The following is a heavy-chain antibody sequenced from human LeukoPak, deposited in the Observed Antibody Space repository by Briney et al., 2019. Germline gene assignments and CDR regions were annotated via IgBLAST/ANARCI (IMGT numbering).Heavy chain of an antibody. J-gene: IGHJ4*02. CDR1: GFTFSSYA. D-gene: IGHD3-9*01. CDR3: AKRASDWYYFDY. CDR2: ISGSGGST. Sequence: PAGSLRLSCAASGFTFSSYAMSWVRQAPGKGLEWVSAISGSGGSTYYADSVKGRFTISRDNSKTTLFLQMSSLRAEDTAVYYCAKRASDWYYFDYWGQGNLVTVSS. V-gene: IGHV3-23*01.